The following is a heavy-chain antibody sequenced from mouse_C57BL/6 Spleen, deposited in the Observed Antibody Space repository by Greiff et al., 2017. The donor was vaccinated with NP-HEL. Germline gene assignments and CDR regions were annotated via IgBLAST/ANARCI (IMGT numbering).Heavy chain of an antibody. CDR2: INPNNGGT. CDR1: GYTFTDYY. CDR3: ARRGENWDDGDY. D-gene: IGHD4-1*01. J-gene: IGHJ2*01. Sequence: EVQLQQSGPELVKPGASVKISCKASGYTFTDYYMNWVKQSHGKSLEWIGDINPNNGGTSYNQKFKGKATLTVDKSSSTAYMELRSLTSEDSAVYYCARRGENWDDGDYWGQGTTLTVSS. V-gene: IGHV1-26*01.